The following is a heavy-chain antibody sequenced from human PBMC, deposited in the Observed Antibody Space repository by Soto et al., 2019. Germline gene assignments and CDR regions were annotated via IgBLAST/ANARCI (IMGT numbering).Heavy chain of an antibody. V-gene: IGHV3-7*01. D-gene: IGHD3-10*01. CDR3: ARAASNYFASGGYLPYYMDV. Sequence: GGSLRLSCAASGFTFSSYAMSWVRQAPGKGLEWVANIKQDGSEKNYVDSVKGRFTISRDNAKNSLYLQMNSLRVEDTAVYYCARAASNYFASGGYLPYYMDVWGKGTTVTVSS. CDR2: IKQDGSEK. J-gene: IGHJ6*03. CDR1: GFTFSSYA.